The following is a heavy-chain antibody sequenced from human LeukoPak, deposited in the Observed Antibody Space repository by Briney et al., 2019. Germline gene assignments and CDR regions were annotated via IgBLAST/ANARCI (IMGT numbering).Heavy chain of an antibody. J-gene: IGHJ5*02. CDR2: IYTSGST. Sequence: PSETLSLTCTVSGGSISSYYWSWIRQPAGKGLEWIGRIYTSGSTNYNPSLKSRVTMSVDTSKNQFSLKLSSVTAADTAVYYCARDRRYCYGSGSYRTWFDPWGQGTLVTVSS. CDR3: ARDRRYCYGSGSYRTWFDP. V-gene: IGHV4-4*07. CDR1: GGSISSYY. D-gene: IGHD3-10*01.